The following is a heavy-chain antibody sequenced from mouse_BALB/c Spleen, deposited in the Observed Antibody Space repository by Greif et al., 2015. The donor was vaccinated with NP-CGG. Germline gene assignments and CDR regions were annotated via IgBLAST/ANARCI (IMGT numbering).Heavy chain of an antibody. CDR1: GFTFSDFY. V-gene: IGHV7-1*02. CDR2: SRNKASDYTT. J-gene: IGHJ1*01. Sequence: EVQLQESGGGLVRPGGSLRLSCATSGFTFSDFYMEWVRQPPGKRLEWIAASRNKASDYTTEYSASVKGRFIVSRDTSQSILYLQMNALRAEDTAIYYCARDYYGSSYWYFDVWGAGTTVTVSS. D-gene: IGHD1-1*01. CDR3: ARDYYGSSYWYFDV.